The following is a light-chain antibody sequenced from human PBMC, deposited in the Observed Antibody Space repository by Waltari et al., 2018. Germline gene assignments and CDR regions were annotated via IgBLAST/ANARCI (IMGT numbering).Light chain of an antibody. V-gene: IGLV2-14*01. Sequence: QSALTQPASVSGSPGQSITISCPGTSSDVGFYDFLSWFQPHPGKAPQVMIYKVNNRPSGVSNRFSGSKSANTASLTISGLQAEDEADYYCSSYTRRSYWVFGGGTQLTVL. CDR2: KVN. CDR3: SSYTRRSYWV. CDR1: SSDVGFYDF. J-gene: IGLJ3*02.